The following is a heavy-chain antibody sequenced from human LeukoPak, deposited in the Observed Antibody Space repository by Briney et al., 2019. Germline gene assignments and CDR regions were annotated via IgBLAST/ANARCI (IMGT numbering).Heavy chain of an antibody. CDR2: IIPIFGTA. CDR3: ARGDSSGWYDAFDI. J-gene: IGHJ3*02. CDR1: GGTFSSYA. D-gene: IGHD6-19*01. Sequence: SVKVSCKASGGTFSSYAISWVRQAPGQGLEWMGGIIPIFGTANYAQKFQGRVTITADESTSTAYMELSSLRSEDTAVYYCARGDSSGWYDAFDIWGQGTMVTVSS. V-gene: IGHV1-69*13.